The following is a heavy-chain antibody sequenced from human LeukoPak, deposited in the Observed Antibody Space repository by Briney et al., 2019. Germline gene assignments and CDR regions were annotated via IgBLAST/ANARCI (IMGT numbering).Heavy chain of an antibody. CDR3: ARARHYDFWSALFDNYYYYMDV. D-gene: IGHD3-3*01. J-gene: IGHJ6*03. Sequence: ASVKVSCKASGYTFTSYGISWVRQAPGQGLEWMGWISAYNGNTNYAQKLQGRVTMTTDTSTSTAYMELRSLRSDDTAVYYCARARHYDFWSALFDNYYYYMDVWGKGTTVTVSS. CDR1: GYTFTSYG. CDR2: ISAYNGNT. V-gene: IGHV1-18*01.